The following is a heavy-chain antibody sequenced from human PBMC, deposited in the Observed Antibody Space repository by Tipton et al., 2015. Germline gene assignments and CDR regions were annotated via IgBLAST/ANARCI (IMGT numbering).Heavy chain of an antibody. CDR1: GGSISSYY. CDR2: INHSGST. J-gene: IGHJ5*02. D-gene: IGHD5-18*01. Sequence: TLSLTCTVSGGSISSYYWSWIRQPPGKGLEWIGEINHSGSTNYSPSLKSRVTMSIDTSKEQFSLKLSSVTAADTAVYYCARDRGYNSGINWFDPWGQGTLVTVSS. CDR3: ARDRGYNSGINWFDP. V-gene: IGHV4-34*01.